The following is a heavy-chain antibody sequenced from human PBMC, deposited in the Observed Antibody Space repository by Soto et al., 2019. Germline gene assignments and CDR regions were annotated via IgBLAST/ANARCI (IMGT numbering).Heavy chain of an antibody. CDR3: AKAHGLYSGSYTEVIDF. Sequence: HPGGSLRLSCTASGFTFGDYAISWFRQAPGKGLEWVGFIRSKAYGGTTEYAASVKGRFTISRDDSKSIAYLQMNSLIPEDAALYYCAKAHGLYSGSYTEVIDFWGQGTLVTVSS. J-gene: IGHJ4*02. D-gene: IGHD1-26*01. V-gene: IGHV3-49*03. CDR2: IRSKAYGGTT. CDR1: GFTFGDYA.